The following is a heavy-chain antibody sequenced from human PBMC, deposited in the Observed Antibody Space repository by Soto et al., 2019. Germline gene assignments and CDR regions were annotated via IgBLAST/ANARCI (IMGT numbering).Heavy chain of an antibody. Sequence: QLQLQESGPGLVKSSETLSLTCSVSGASVSSSHYWGWIRQPPGKGLEWIGSVSYSGSPYYSPSFKSRITISVDTSNNQFSLGGRSVTATDTAVYFGARHYNTGAFFDYWGQGKLVTVSS. CDR2: VSYSGSP. CDR1: GASVSSSHY. D-gene: IGHD1-20*01. V-gene: IGHV4-39*01. CDR3: ARHYNTGAFFDY. J-gene: IGHJ4*02.